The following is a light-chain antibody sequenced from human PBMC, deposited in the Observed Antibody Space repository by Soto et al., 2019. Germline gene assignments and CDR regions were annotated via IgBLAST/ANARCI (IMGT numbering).Light chain of an antibody. CDR3: HQRQSWPRT. CDR1: QYINTR. V-gene: IGKV3-11*01. Sequence: EIVLTQSPATLSSFPGDRVTLSYRASQYINTRLAWYQHRPGQAPRLLIYQTSIRAAGIPARFSASGSGTDFTLTISDVQPEDFALYYCHQRQSWPRTFGQGTKVDI. CDR2: QTS. J-gene: IGKJ1*01.